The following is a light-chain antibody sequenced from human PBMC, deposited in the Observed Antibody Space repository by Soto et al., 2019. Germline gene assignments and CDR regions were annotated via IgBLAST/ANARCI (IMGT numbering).Light chain of an antibody. CDR2: AAS. Sequence: DIQLTQSQSSLSASVGDKVTLICRASQGISTDLNWHQQKPGKAPKLLIYAASSLQSGVPSRFSGSGSETDFTLTISSLQPEDFATYSCQHSTTWTFGQGTKVDIK. CDR3: QHSTTWT. J-gene: IGKJ1*01. V-gene: IGKV1-39*01. CDR1: QGISTD.